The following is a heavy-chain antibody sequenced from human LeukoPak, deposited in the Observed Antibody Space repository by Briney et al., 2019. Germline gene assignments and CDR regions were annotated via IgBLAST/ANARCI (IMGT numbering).Heavy chain of an antibody. J-gene: IGHJ4*02. Sequence: GGSLRLSCAASGFTFSSYSMNWVRQAPGKGLEWVSSISSSSSYIYYADSVKGRFTISRDNAKNSLYLQMNSLRAEDTAVYYCAKDSTTGYFDLSDYWGQGTLVTVSS. V-gene: IGHV3-21*04. CDR1: GFTFSSYS. CDR3: AKDSTTGYFDLSDY. D-gene: IGHD3-9*01. CDR2: ISSSSSYI.